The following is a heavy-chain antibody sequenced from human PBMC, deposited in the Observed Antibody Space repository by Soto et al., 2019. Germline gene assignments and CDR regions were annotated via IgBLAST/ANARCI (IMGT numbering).Heavy chain of an antibody. CDR1: GFTFSSYW. V-gene: IGHV3-74*01. CDR3: ARVQLRSTGWYP. D-gene: IGHD6-19*01. Sequence: HPGGSLRLSCAASGFTFSSYWMHWVRQAPGKGLVWVSRINSDGSSTSYADSVEGRFTISRDNAKNTLYLQMNSLRAEDTAIYYCARVQLRSTGWYPWGQGTLVTVSS. CDR2: INSDGSST. J-gene: IGHJ5*02.